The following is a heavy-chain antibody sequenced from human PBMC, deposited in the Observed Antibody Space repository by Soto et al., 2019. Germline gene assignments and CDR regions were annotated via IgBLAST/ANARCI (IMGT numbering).Heavy chain of an antibody. J-gene: IGHJ3*02. CDR2: ISGSGGTT. CDR1: GFTFSSYA. D-gene: IGHD6-19*01. V-gene: IGHV3-23*01. Sequence: EVQLLESGGGLVQPGGSLRLSCAASGFTFSSYAMSWVRQAPGKGLEWVSAISGSGGTTYSADSVKGRFTFSRDNPKNTLYLQMNSLRAEDTAVYYCAKTANGWFSAFDIWGQGTMVTVSS. CDR3: AKTANGWFSAFDI.